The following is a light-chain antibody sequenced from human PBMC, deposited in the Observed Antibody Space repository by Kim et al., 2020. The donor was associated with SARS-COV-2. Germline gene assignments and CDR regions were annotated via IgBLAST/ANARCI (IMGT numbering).Light chain of an antibody. J-gene: IGLJ2*01. CDR2: GRN. CDR1: NLRNYY. V-gene: IGLV3-19*01. Sequence: SSELTQDPAVSVALGQTVRITCQGDNLRNYYATWYQHKPEQAPVLAIYGRNSRPSGIPDRFSGSTSGNTASLTITGAQAEDEADYYCNSRDNSAKVIFGGGTQLTVL. CDR3: NSRDNSAKVI.